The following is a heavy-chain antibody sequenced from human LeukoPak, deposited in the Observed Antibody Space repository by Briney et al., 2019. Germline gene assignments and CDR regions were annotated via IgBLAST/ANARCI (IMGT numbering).Heavy chain of an antibody. CDR3: ARWYSGYENYYYMDV. Sequence: ASVKVSCKASGGTFSSYAISWVRQAPGQGLEWMGGIIPIFGTANYAQKFQGRVTITTDESTSTAYMELSSLRSEDTAVYYCARWYSGYENYYYMDVWGKGTTVTVSS. D-gene: IGHD5-12*01. V-gene: IGHV1-69*05. J-gene: IGHJ6*03. CDR2: IIPIFGTA. CDR1: GGTFSSYA.